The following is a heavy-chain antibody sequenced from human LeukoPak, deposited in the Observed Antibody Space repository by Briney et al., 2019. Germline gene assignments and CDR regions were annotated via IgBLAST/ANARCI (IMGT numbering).Heavy chain of an antibody. Sequence: GGSLRLSCAASGFTFSSYAMSWVRQAPGKGLEWVSSISSSSSYIYYADSVKGRFTISRDNAKNSLYLQMNSLRAEDTAVYYCARDDGGSDDAFDIWGQGTMVTVSS. V-gene: IGHV3-21*01. CDR2: ISSSSSYI. J-gene: IGHJ3*02. D-gene: IGHD4-23*01. CDR3: ARDDGGSDDAFDI. CDR1: GFTFSSYA.